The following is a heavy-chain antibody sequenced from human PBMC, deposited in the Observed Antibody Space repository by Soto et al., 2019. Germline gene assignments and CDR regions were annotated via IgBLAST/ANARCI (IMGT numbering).Heavy chain of an antibody. V-gene: IGHV1-46*01. CDR1: GYTFTSYY. CDR2: INPSGGST. Sequence: QVQLVQSGAEVKKPGSSVKVSCKASGYTFTSYYMHWVRQAPGQGLEWMGIINPSGGSTSYAQKFQGRVTMTRDTSTSTVYMELSSLRSEDTAVYYCARDGGDYVAWYWGQGTLVTVSS. D-gene: IGHD4-17*01. CDR3: ARDGGDYVAWY. J-gene: IGHJ4*02.